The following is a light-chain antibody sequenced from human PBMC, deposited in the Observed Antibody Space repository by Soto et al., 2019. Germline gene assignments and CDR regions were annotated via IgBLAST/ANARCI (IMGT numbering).Light chain of an antibody. CDR1: QSVSSSY. Sequence: EIVLTQSPGTLSLSPGERATLSCRASQSVSSSYLAWYQQKPGQAPRLLIYGASIRATGVPARFSGSGSGTEFTLTISSLQSEDFAVYYCQQYNNWPPWTFGQGSKVDSK. J-gene: IGKJ1*01. V-gene: IGKV3-15*01. CDR3: QQYNNWPPWT. CDR2: GAS.